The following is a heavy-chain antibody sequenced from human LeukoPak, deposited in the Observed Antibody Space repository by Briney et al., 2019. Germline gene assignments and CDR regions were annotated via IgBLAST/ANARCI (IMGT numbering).Heavy chain of an antibody. CDR3: TRLDSGYDY. V-gene: IGHV3-23*01. CDR2: ISGSGANT. Sequence: GGSLRLSCAASGFTFSNYGMNWVRQAPGKGLEWVSGISGSGANTYYADSVKGRFTISRDNSKNTLYLQMNSLRAADTAVYYCTRLDSGYDYWGQGTLVTVSS. J-gene: IGHJ4*02. CDR1: GFTFSNYG. D-gene: IGHD5-12*01.